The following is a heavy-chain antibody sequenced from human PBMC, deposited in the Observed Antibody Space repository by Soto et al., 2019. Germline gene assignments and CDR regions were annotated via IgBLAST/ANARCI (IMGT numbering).Heavy chain of an antibody. CDR1: GFTFSNAW. J-gene: IGHJ1*01. D-gene: IGHD6-19*01. CDR2: IKSKTDGGTT. CDR3: TTRSRANTLRLSLAVAGTRFEYFQH. Sequence: PGGSLRLSCAASGFTFSNAWMSWVRQAPGKGLEWVGRIKSKTDGGTTDYAAPVKGRFTISRDDSKNTLYLQMNSLKTEDTAVYYCTTRSRANTLRLSLAVAGTRFEYFQHWGQGTLVTVSS. V-gene: IGHV3-15*01.